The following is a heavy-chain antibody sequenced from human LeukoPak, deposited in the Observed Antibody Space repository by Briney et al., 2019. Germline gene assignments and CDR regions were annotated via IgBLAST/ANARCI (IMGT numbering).Heavy chain of an antibody. D-gene: IGHD3-3*01. J-gene: IGHJ6*03. Sequence: SETLSLTCTVSGGSIGSGSYYWSWIRQPAGKGLEWIGRIYTSGSTNYNPSLKSRVTISVDTSKNQFSLKLSSVTAADTAVYYCARLYYDFWSGSNYYYMDVWGKGTTVTVSS. CDR1: GGSIGSGSYY. V-gene: IGHV4-61*02. CDR3: ARLYYDFWSGSNYYYMDV. CDR2: IYTSGST.